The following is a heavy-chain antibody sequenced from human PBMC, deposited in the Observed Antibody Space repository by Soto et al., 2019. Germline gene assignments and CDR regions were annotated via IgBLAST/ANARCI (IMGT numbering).Heavy chain of an antibody. V-gene: IGHV1-8*02. D-gene: IGHD6-19*01. J-gene: IGHJ4*02. CDR1: GYIFTGYH. CDR2: INPNSGNT. CDR3: ARLHSGGIDY. Sequence: ASVKVSCKASGYIFTGYHIHWVRQAPGRGLEWMGWINPNSGNTGYAQKFQGRVTMTRNTSISTAYMELSRLRSDDTAVYYCARLHSGGIDYWGQGTLVTVSS.